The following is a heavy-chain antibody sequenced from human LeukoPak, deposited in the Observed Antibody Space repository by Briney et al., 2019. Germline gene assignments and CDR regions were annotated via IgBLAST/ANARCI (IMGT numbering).Heavy chain of an antibody. CDR3: ARESGIVGAQSDAFDI. V-gene: IGHV1-18*01. Sequence: ASVKVSCKASGYTFTSYGISWVRQAPGQGLEWMGWISAYNGNTNYAQKLQGRVTMTTDTPTSTAYMELRSLRSDDTAVYYCARESGIVGAQSDAFDIWGQGTMVTVSS. CDR2: ISAYNGNT. J-gene: IGHJ3*02. CDR1: GYTFTSYG. D-gene: IGHD1-26*01.